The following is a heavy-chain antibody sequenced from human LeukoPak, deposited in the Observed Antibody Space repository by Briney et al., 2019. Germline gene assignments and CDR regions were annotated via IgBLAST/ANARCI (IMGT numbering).Heavy chain of an antibody. CDR2: IYHSGIT. CDR3: AKVSVGDTNSLEY. D-gene: IGHD1-26*01. J-gene: IGHJ4*02. CDR1: SYSISSGYY. V-gene: IGHV4-38-2*01. Sequence: ASETLSLTCAVSSYSISSGYYWGWIRQPPRKGLEWIGSIYHSGITYYNPSLKSRVTISVDTSKNQFSLKLSSVTAADTAVYYCAKVSVGDTNSLEYWAQGTLVTVSS.